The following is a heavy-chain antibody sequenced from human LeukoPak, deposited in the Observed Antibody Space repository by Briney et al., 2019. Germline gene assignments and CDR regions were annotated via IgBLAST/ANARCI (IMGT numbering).Heavy chain of an antibody. V-gene: IGHV4-59*01. J-gene: IGHJ4*02. CDR1: GGSISGYH. D-gene: IGHD1-14*01. CDR3: ARWNHGGDY. Sequence: PSETLSLTCSVSGGSISGYHWSWIRQPPGKGLEWIGHIYYSGRSGSTFYNASLKSRVTISVDTSKNQLSLNLRSMTAADTAVYYCARWNHGGDYWGQGTLVTVSS. CDR2: IYYSGRSGST.